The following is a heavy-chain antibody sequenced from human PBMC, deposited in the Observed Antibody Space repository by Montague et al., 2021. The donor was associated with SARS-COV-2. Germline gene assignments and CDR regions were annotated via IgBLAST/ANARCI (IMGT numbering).Heavy chain of an antibody. Sequence: SLRLSCAASGFTFSSYSMNWVRQAPGKGLEWVSSISSSSSNIYYADSVKGRFTISRDNTKNSLYLQMNSLRAEDTAVYYCASGPSTIFGVLSVPWGQGTLVTVSS. J-gene: IGHJ5*02. V-gene: IGHV3-21*01. CDR1: GFTFSSYS. CDR3: ASGPSTIFGVLSVP. CDR2: ISSSSSNI. D-gene: IGHD3-3*01.